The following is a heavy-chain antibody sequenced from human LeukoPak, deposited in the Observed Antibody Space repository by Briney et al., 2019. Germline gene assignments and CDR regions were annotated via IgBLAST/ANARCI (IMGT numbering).Heavy chain of an antibody. D-gene: IGHD2-15*01. CDR3: ARQVVMVIGATLESSARAFDV. V-gene: IGHV5-51*01. CDR1: GYSFTSYW. J-gene: IGHJ3*01. Sequence: GESLKISCKGSGYSFTSYWIGWVRQMPGKGLEWMGTIYAGDSDTTYSPSLQGQVTISADKSISTAYLQWSSLKASDTAMYYGARQVVMVIGATLESSARAFDVWGQGTMVTVSS. CDR2: IYAGDSDT.